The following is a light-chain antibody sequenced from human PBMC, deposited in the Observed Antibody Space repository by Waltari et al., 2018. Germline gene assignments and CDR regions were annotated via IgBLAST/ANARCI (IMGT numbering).Light chain of an antibody. CDR2: AAS. J-gene: IGKJ3*01. Sequence: DIQLTQSPSFLSASVGDRVTITCRASQGISGYLAWYQQRPGKGPKLLIYAASTLQSGVPSRFSGSGSGADFTLTISSLQPEDFATYYCQQSDSLPITFGPGTRVDLK. CDR1: QGISGY. CDR3: QQSDSLPIT. V-gene: IGKV1-9*01.